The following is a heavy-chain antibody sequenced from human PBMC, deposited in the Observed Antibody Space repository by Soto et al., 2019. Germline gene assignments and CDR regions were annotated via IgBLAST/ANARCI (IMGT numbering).Heavy chain of an antibody. D-gene: IGHD3-16*01. J-gene: IGHJ6*02. CDR1: GYIFVNYG. CDR2: ISPYTGNT. V-gene: IGHV1-18*01. CDR3: VMVDNYVTPTPQDV. Sequence: QVQLVQSGDEVKKPGASVKVSCKASGYIFVNYGIAWVRQAPGQGLEGMGWISPYTGNTHSATKVQGRLTMTTDTSTSTAYMDLARLTSDDTAVYYCVMVDNYVTPTPQDVWGQGTTVTVSS.